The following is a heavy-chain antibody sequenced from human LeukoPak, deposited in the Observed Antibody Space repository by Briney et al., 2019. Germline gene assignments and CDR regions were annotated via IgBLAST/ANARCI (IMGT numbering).Heavy chain of an antibody. D-gene: IGHD3-10*01. CDR2: IYSGGST. V-gene: IGHV3-66*01. J-gene: IGHJ4*02. CDR3: ASGTYYGSGSLEY. CDR1: GFTFSSYA. Sequence: PGGSLRLSCAASGFTFSSYAMSWVRQAPGKGLEWVSVIYSGGSTYYADSVKGRFTISRDNSKNTLYLQMNSLRAEDTAVYYCASGTYYGSGSLEYWGQGTLVTVSS.